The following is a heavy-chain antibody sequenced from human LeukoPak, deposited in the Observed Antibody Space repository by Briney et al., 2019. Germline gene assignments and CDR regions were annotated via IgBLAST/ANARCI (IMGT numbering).Heavy chain of an antibody. V-gene: IGHV1-46*01. Sequence: ASVKVSCKASGYTFTSYYMHWVRQTPGQGLEWMGLINPSGGSRNYAQKFQGRVTMTRDTSARTVYMELSSLRSEDTAVYYCARDQYYYDSSGYKYWGQGTLVTVSS. CDR3: ARDQYYYDSSGYKY. D-gene: IGHD3-22*01. CDR2: INPSGGSR. J-gene: IGHJ4*02. CDR1: GYTFTSYY.